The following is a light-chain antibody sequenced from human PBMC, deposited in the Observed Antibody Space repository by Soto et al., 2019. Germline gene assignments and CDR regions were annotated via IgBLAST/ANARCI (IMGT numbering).Light chain of an antibody. J-gene: IGKJ5*01. V-gene: IGKV2D-29*02. Sequence: LMTQPPHSLSVAPGQPASISCKSSQTLLHITGETFLFWYLQKPGQSPQLLIYEVSTRVSGVPDRFSGSGSGTDFTLEISRVETDDVGIYYCMQSTQLLPTFGQGTRLE. CDR2: EVS. CDR3: MQSTQLLPT. CDR1: QTLLHITGETF.